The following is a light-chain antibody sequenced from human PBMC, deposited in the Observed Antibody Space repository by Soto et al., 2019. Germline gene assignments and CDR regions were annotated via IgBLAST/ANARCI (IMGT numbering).Light chain of an antibody. V-gene: IGKV1-39*01. J-gene: IGKJ4*01. Sequence: DIRMTQSPSSLSASAGDRVTITFRASASISTFLNWYQQTPGKAPKLLIYGASSLQTGVPSRFSGSGSGTFFTLTIRSLQPEDLATYYCLQYDSYPLTFGGGTKVDIK. CDR3: LQYDSYPLT. CDR2: GAS. CDR1: ASISTF.